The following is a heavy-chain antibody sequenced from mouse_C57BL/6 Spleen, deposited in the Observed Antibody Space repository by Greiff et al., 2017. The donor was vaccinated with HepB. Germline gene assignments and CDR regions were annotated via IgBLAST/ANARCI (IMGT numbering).Heavy chain of an antibody. V-gene: IGHV1-26*01. D-gene: IGHD2-4*01. Sequence: EVQLQQSGPELVKPGASVKISCKASGYTFTDYYMNWVKQSHGKSLEWIGDINPNNGGTSYNQKFKGKATLTVDKSSSTAYMELRSLTSEDSAVYYCAREGGLRREAMDYWGQGTSVTVSS. CDR3: AREGGLRREAMDY. CDR2: INPNNGGT. J-gene: IGHJ4*01. CDR1: GYTFTDYY.